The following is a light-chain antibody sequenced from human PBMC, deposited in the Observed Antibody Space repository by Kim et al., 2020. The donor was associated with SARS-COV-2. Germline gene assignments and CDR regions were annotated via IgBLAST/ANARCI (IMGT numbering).Light chain of an antibody. CDR1: QSVRSY. V-gene: IGKV3-11*01. J-gene: IGKJ4*01. CDR3: QQRGNWPPVT. Sequence: EIVLTQSPATLSLSPGERATLSCRASQSVRSYLAWYQQKPGQAPRLLIYDASNRATGIPARFSGSGSGTDFTLTISSLEPEDFAVYYCQQRGNWPPVTFGRGTKVDIK. CDR2: DAS.